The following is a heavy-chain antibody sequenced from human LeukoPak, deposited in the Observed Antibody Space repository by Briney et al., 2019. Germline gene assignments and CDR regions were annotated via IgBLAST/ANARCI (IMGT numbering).Heavy chain of an antibody. D-gene: IGHD1-14*01. J-gene: IGHJ6*03. V-gene: IGHV1-2*06. Sequence: GASVKVSCKASGYTFTGYYMHWVRQASGQGLEWMGRINPNSGGTNYAQKFQGRVTMTRDTSISTAYMELSRLRSDDTAVYYCARAPNRRTAYYMDVWGKGTTVTVSS. CDR1: GYTFTGYY. CDR3: ARAPNRRTAYYMDV. CDR2: INPNSGGT.